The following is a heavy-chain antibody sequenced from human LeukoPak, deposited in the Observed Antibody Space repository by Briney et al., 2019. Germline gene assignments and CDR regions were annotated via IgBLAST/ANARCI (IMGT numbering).Heavy chain of an antibody. CDR3: ARERGPYSSSWYGY. Sequence: GGSLRLSCAASGFTFSSYWMSWVRQAPGKGLEWVANIKQDGSEKYYVDSVKGRFTISRDNAKNSLYLQMNSLRAEDTAVYYCARERGPYSSSWYGYWGQGTLVTVSS. J-gene: IGHJ4*02. D-gene: IGHD6-13*01. CDR1: GFTFSSYW. CDR2: IKQDGSEK. V-gene: IGHV3-7*01.